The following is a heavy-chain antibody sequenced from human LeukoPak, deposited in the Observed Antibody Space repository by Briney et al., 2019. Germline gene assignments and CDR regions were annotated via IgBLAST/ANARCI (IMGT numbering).Heavy chain of an antibody. D-gene: IGHD3-22*01. J-gene: IGHJ5*02. CDR3: AGTYYYDSSGYYPNWFDP. CDR1: GYTFTSYG. V-gene: IGHV1-18*01. CDR2: ISAYNGNT. Sequence: GASVKVSCKASGYTFTSYGISWVRQAPGQGLEWMGWISAYNGNTNYAQKLQGRVTMTTDTSTSTAYMELSSLRSEDTAVYYCAGTYYYDSSGYYPNWFDPWGQGTLVTVSS.